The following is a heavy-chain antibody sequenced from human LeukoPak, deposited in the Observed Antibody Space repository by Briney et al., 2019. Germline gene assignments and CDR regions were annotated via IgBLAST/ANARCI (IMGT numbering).Heavy chain of an antibody. CDR2: IYTSGST. J-gene: IGHJ3*02. D-gene: IGHD5-18*01. V-gene: IGHV4-61*02. CDR1: GGSISSGSYY. CDR3: AGERGYSYGLDGFDI. Sequence: PSQTLSLTCTVSGGSISSGSYYWSWIRQPAGKGLEWIGRIYTSGSTNYNPSLKSRVTISVDTSKNLFSLKLSSVTAADTAMYYCAGERGYSYGLDGFDIWGQATMVTVSS.